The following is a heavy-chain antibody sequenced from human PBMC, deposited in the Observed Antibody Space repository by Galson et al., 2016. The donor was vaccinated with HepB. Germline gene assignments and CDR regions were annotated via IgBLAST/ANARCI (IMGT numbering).Heavy chain of an antibody. V-gene: IGHV1-69*10. CDR2: IIPILGMA. D-gene: IGHD6-13*01. Sequence: SVKVSCKASGVTFIRNAFSWVRQAPGQGLERMGRIIPILGMANYAQKFQGRVTITADNSTTTAYMELSSLRSEATAVYYCARDAVAVAGTIHFYHYGMDCWGQGTTVTVSS. J-gene: IGHJ6*02. CDR1: GVTFIRNA. CDR3: ARDAVAVAGTIHFYHYGMDC.